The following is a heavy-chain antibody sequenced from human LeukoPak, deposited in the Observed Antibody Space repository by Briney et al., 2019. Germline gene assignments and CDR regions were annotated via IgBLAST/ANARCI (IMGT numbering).Heavy chain of an antibody. Sequence: GPSLRLSCSASGFPFSSYAMHCVRQAPGQGLEYVSAIGDSGGSTYYADSVKGRFTISRDNSKNTLYLQMSSLRAEDTAVYFCVRGYSFGPYGMDVWGQGTTVTVSS. CDR1: GFPFSSYA. CDR3: VRGYSFGPYGMDV. J-gene: IGHJ6*02. D-gene: IGHD3/OR15-3a*01. V-gene: IGHV3-64D*09. CDR2: IGDSGGST.